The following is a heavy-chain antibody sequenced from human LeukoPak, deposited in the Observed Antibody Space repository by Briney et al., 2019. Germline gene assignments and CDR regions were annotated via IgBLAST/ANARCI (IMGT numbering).Heavy chain of an antibody. CDR2: MNPNSGNT. CDR3: ARAVSGYSGYRWEY. D-gene: IGHD5-12*01. Sequence: GASVKVSCKASGYTFTSYDINWVRQATGQGLEWMGWMNPNSGNTGYAQKFQGRVTMTRNTSISTAYMELSSLRFEDTAVYYCARAVSGYSGYRWEYWGQGTLVTVSS. V-gene: IGHV1-8*01. J-gene: IGHJ4*02. CDR1: GYTFTSYD.